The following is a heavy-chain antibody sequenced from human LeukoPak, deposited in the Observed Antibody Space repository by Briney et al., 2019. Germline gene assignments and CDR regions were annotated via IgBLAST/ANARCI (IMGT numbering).Heavy chain of an antibody. Sequence: ASVKVSCKTSGYTFTDYNLHWVRQAPGQRLEWMGIIKPSGGDTSYAQTFQGRVFMTRDTSTSTVYMELSSLKSEDTAVYYCARVRDGYNDAYDIWGQGTMVTVAS. CDR1: GYTFTDYN. CDR2: IKPSGGDT. D-gene: IGHD5-24*01. J-gene: IGHJ3*02. V-gene: IGHV1-46*01. CDR3: ARVRDGYNDAYDI.